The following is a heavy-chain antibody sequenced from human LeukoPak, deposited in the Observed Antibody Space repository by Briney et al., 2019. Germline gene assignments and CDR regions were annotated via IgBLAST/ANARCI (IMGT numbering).Heavy chain of an antibody. CDR2: IYTSGST. CDR3: ARASVARYGDYLDY. V-gene: IGHV4-4*07. CDR1: GGSISSYY. Sequence: SETLSLTCTVSGGSISSYYWSWIRQPAGKGLEWIGRIYTSGSTNYNPSFKSRVTMSVDTSKNQFSLKLTSVTAADTAVYYCARASVARYGDYLDYWGQGTLVTVSS. J-gene: IGHJ4*02. D-gene: IGHD4-17*01.